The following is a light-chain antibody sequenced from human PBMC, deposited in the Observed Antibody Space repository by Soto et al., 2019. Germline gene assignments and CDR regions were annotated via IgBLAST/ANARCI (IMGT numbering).Light chain of an antibody. CDR3: SSYTSNSTYV. Sequence: QSVLTQPASVSGSPGQSITISCTGTSSDVGGYNYVSWYQQPPGKAPKLMIYEVSSRPSGVSYRFSASKSGNTASRTSSGLQAEDEADYYGSSYTSNSTYVFGTGTKVTV. CDR1: SSDVGGYNY. V-gene: IGLV2-14*01. CDR2: EVS. J-gene: IGLJ1*01.